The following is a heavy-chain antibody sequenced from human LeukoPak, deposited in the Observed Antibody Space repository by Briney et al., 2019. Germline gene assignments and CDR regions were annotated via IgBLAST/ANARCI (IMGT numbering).Heavy chain of an antibody. J-gene: IGHJ3*02. CDR1: GFTFSSYS. V-gene: IGHV3-48*01. D-gene: IGHD2/OR15-2a*01. CDR3: ARDQIGAFDI. Sequence: GGSLRLSCAASGFTFSSYSMNWVRQAPGRGLEWVSYISSSSSTIYYADSVKGRFTISRDNAKNSLYLQMNSLRAEDTAVYYCARDQIGAFDIWGQGTMVTVSS. CDR2: ISSSSSTI.